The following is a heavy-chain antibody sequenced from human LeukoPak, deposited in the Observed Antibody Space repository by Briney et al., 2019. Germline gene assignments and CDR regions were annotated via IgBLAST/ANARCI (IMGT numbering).Heavy chain of an antibody. Sequence: GGSLRLSCAASGFTFSSYAMKWVRQAPGKGLEWVSYISSSSGTIYYADSVKGRFTISRDNAKNSLYLQMNSLRAEDTAVYYCARVGSAGYYYMDVWGKGTTVAVSS. CDR3: ARVGSAGYYYMDV. D-gene: IGHD3-10*01. CDR1: GFTFSSYA. CDR2: ISSSSGTI. J-gene: IGHJ6*03. V-gene: IGHV3-48*04.